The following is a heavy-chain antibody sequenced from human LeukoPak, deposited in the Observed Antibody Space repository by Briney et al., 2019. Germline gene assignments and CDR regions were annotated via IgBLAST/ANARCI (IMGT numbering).Heavy chain of an antibody. CDR2: INPSGGST. CDR3: ARPQRGRSTQYYFDY. D-gene: IGHD1-26*01. Sequence: EASVKVSCKASGYTFTSYYMHWVRQAPGQGLEWMGIINPSGGSTSYAQKFQGRVTMTRDTSTSTVHMELSSLRSEDTAVYYCARPQRGRSTQYYFDYWGQGTLVTVSS. V-gene: IGHV1-46*01. J-gene: IGHJ4*02. CDR1: GYTFTSYY.